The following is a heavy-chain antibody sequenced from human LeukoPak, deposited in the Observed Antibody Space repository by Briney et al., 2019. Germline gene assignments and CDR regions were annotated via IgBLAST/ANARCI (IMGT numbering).Heavy chain of an antibody. D-gene: IGHD6-13*01. Sequence: SETLSLTCTVSGGSISSSSYYRGWIRQPPGKGLEWIGSIYYSGSTYYNPSLKSRVTISVDTSKNQFSLKLSSVTAADTAVYYCARGKDGSSWPDYYYYYMDVWGKGTTVTVSS. CDR3: ARGKDGSSWPDYYYYYMDV. CDR1: GGSISSSSYY. V-gene: IGHV4-39*01. J-gene: IGHJ6*03. CDR2: IYYSGST.